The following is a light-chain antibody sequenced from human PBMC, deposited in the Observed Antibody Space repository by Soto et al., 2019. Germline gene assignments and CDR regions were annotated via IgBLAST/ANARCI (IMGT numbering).Light chain of an antibody. Sequence: DIQMTQSPSSLSASVGARVTITCRASQSISSYLNWYQQKPGKAPKLLIYAASSLRSGVPSRFKSRGSGTDFTLTISSLKPEDFATDYCLQSYSTPWTFGPGTMTEIK. J-gene: IGKJ1*01. CDR1: QSISSY. V-gene: IGKV1-39*01. CDR3: LQSYSTPWT. CDR2: AAS.